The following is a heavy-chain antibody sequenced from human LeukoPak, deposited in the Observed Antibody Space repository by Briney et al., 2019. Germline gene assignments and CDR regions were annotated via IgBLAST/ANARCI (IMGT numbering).Heavy chain of an antibody. J-gene: IGHJ4*02. V-gene: IGHV3-23*01. CDR1: GFTFSSYA. CDR2: ISGSGGST. Sequence: GGSLRLSCAASGFTFSSYAMSWVRQAPGKGLEWVSAISGSGGSTYYADSVKGRFTISRGNSKNTLYLQMNSLRAEDTAVYYCAKDSLLEWLTRYYFDYWGQGTLVTVSS. D-gene: IGHD3-3*01. CDR3: AKDSLLEWLTRYYFDY.